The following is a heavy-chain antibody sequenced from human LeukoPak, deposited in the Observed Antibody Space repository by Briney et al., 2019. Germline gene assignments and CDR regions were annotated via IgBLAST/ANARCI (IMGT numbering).Heavy chain of an antibody. V-gene: IGHV4-34*01. Sequence: NPSETLSLTCAVYGGSFSGYYWSWIRQPPGKGLEWIGSIYHSGSTYYNPSLKSRVTISVDTSKNQFSLKLSSVTAADTAVYYCARDAVAGTGEGFDYWGQGTLVTVSS. D-gene: IGHD6-19*01. CDR1: GGSFSGYY. J-gene: IGHJ4*02. CDR3: ARDAVAGTGEGFDY. CDR2: IYHSGST.